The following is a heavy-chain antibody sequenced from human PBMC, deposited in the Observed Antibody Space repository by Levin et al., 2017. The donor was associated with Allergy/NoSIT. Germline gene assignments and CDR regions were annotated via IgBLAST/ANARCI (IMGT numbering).Heavy chain of an antibody. V-gene: IGHV1-18*01. D-gene: IGHD3-10*01. CDR3: ARDRGFGDTYANGLDV. Sequence: PGESLKISCKASGYRFTSYGISWVRQAPGQGLEWMGWISGYTGIPDYTQKFQGRVAMTMDTSTTTAYMELRSLRSDDTAVYYCARDRGFGDTYANGLDVWGRGTTVSV. J-gene: IGHJ6*02. CDR1: GYRFTSYG. CDR2: ISGYTGIP.